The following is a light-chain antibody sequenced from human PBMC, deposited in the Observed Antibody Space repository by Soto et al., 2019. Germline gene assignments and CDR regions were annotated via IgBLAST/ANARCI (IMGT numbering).Light chain of an antibody. CDR1: ETVATN. V-gene: IGKV3-15*01. Sequence: PWERATLSCWASETVATNLAWYQQKPGQAPRLLISGASTRAAGISDRFRGSGSGTEFTLTISSLRSEDSAIYYCQQYFEWPPLTFGQGTKVEI. CDR2: GAS. J-gene: IGKJ1*01. CDR3: QQYFEWPPLT.